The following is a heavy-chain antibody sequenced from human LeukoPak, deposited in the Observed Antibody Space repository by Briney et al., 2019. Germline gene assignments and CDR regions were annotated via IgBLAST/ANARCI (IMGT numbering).Heavy chain of an antibody. D-gene: IGHD6-13*01. V-gene: IGHV4-59*10. CDR3: ARCLGFRIGSSWYPDAFDI. CDR2: IYTSGTT. J-gene: IGHJ3*02. Sequence: SETLSLTCAVYGGSFSGYYWSWIRQPAGKGLEWIGRIYTSGTTDYNPSLKSRVTISVDRSKNQMSLKLSSVTAADTAVYYCARCLGFRIGSSWYPDAFDIWGQGTMVTVSS. CDR1: GGSFSGYY.